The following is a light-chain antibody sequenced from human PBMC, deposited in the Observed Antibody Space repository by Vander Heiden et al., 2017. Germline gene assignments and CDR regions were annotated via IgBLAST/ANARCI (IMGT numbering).Light chain of an antibody. J-gene: IGKJ1*01. CDR3: QQYGSSPWT. V-gene: IGKV3-20*01. Sequence: DIVLTQSPGTLSLSPGVRATLSCRASKSVSSSYLAWYQQKPGQAPRLLIYGASRRATGIPDRFSGSGSGTDFTLTISRLEPEDFAVYYCQQYGSSPWTFGQGTKVEIK. CDR1: KSVSSSY. CDR2: GAS.